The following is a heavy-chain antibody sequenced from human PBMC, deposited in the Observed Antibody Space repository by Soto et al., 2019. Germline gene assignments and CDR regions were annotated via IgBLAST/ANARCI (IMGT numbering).Heavy chain of an antibody. V-gene: IGHV1-69*13. D-gene: IGHD3-9*01. Sequence: ASVKVSCKASGGTFSSYAISWVRQAPGQGLEWMGGIIPIFGTANYAQKFQGRVTITADESTSTAYMELSSLRSEDTAVYYCARGSLTGYPARASPFDYWGQGTLVTVSS. CDR3: ARGSLTGYPARASPFDY. CDR1: GGTFSSYA. CDR2: IIPIFGTA. J-gene: IGHJ4*02.